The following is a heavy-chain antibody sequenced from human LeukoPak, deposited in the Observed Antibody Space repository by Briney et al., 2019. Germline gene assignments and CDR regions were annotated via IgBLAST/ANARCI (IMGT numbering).Heavy chain of an antibody. CDR2: IIPIFGTA. CDR3: ASYGDYDILTGYYSEQHYFDY. V-gene: IGHV1-69*01. Sequence: SVKVSCKASGGTFSSYAISWVLQAPGQGLEWMGGIIPIFGTANYSQKFQGRVTITADESTSTAYMELSSLRSEDTAVYYCASYGDYDILTGYYSEQHYFDYWGQGTLVTVSS. J-gene: IGHJ4*02. CDR1: GGTFSSYA. D-gene: IGHD3-9*01.